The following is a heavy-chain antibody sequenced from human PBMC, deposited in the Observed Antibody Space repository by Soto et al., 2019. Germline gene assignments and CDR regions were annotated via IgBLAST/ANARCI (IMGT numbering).Heavy chain of an antibody. V-gene: IGHV3-30-3*01. Sequence: QVQLVESGGGVVQPGRSLRLSCAASGFTFSSYAMHWVRQAPGKGLEWVAVISYDGSNKHYADSVKGRFTISRDNSKSSLYLQMNSLRAEDTAVYYCARGEGGGDCSYWGQGTLFTVSS. CDR3: ARGEGGGDCSY. D-gene: IGHD2-21*02. CDR1: GFTFSSYA. CDR2: ISYDGSNK. J-gene: IGHJ4*02.